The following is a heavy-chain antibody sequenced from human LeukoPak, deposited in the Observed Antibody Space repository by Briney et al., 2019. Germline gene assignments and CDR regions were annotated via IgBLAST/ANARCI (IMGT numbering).Heavy chain of an antibody. CDR3: ARDPAFEYSSSWGFDY. CDR2: ISSSGSTI. D-gene: IGHD6-6*01. V-gene: IGHV3-48*04. Sequence: GGSLRLSCAASGFTFSSYNMNWVRQAPGKGLEWVSYISSSGSTIYYADSVNGRFTISRDNAKNSLYLQMNSLRAEDTAVYYCARDPAFEYSSSWGFDYWGQGTLVTVSS. CDR1: GFTFSSYN. J-gene: IGHJ4*02.